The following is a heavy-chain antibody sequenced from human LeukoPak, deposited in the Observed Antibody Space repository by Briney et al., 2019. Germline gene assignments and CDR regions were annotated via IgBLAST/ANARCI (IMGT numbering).Heavy chain of an antibody. CDR1: GGSFSGYY. V-gene: IGHV4-34*01. CDR2: INHSGST. D-gene: IGHD6-13*01. J-gene: IGHJ4*02. Sequence: SETLYLTCAVYGGSFSGYYWSWMRQPPGKGLEWLGEINHSGSTNFNPPLKSPVTISVDTSNNQFSLKLSSLTAADTAVYYYARGPIRYSSSWYPHLYFDYGGQRTLVTVS. CDR3: ARGPIRYSSSWYPHLYFDY.